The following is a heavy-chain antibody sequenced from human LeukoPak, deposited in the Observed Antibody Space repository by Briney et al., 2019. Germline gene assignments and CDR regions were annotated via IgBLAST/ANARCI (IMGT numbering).Heavy chain of an antibody. Sequence: GGSLGLSCAASGFTFSDYSMTWVRRTPGKGLEWVASISRTSTYIYYADSLRGRFTISRDNAKNSLFLQMNALRPEDTAMFYCARVRDDTNEGYPDYWGQGTLVTVSS. CDR3: ARVRDDTNEGYPDY. CDR2: ISRTSTYI. D-gene: IGHD3-9*01. V-gene: IGHV3-21*04. CDR1: GFTFSDYS. J-gene: IGHJ4*03.